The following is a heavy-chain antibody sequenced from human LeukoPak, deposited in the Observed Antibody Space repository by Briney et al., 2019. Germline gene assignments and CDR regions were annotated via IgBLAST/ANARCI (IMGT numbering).Heavy chain of an antibody. D-gene: IGHD3-22*01. CDR1: GYTFTVYY. J-gene: IGHJ4*02. Sequence: AASVKVSCKASGYTFTVYYMHWGRHAPGQGLEWMGRINPNSGRTNYGQAFQGSVAMIRDTCISTAYMELSRLRYDDTAVYYCSSGDGSGYYYYWGQGTLVTVSS. CDR2: INPNSGRT. CDR3: SSGDGSGYYYY. V-gene: IGHV1-2*06.